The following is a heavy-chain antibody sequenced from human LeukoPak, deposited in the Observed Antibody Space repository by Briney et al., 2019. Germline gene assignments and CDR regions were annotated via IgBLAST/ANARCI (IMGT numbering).Heavy chain of an antibody. D-gene: IGHD5-18*01. V-gene: IGHV1-2*02. Sequence: GASVKVSCKASGYTFTGYYMHWVRQAPGQGLEWMGWINPNSGGTNCAQKFQGRVTMTRHTSISTAYMELSRLRSDDTAVYYCARGLYSYGHFDYWGQGTLVTVSS. CDR3: ARGLYSYGHFDY. CDR2: INPNSGGT. J-gene: IGHJ4*02. CDR1: GYTFTGYY.